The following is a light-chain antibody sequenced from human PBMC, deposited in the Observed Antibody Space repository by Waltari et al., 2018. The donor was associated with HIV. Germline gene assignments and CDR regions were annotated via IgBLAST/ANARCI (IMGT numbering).Light chain of an antibody. CDR1: QNIDNW. CDR2: KAS. CDR3: QQYTIYSYT. V-gene: IGKV1-5*03. J-gene: IGKJ2*01. Sequence: DIQMTPSPPTLSASVGHRVTITCRASQNIDNWLAWYQQKPGKAPKLLISKASDLESGVPSRISGSGFGTEFTLTISSLQPDDFATYYCQQYTIYSYTFGQGTKLEI.